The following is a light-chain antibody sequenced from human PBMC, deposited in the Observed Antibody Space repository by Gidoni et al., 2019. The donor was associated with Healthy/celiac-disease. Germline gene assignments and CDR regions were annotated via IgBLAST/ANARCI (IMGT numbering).Light chain of an antibody. CDR3: QQYGSSPLFT. CDR2: GAS. Sequence: EIVLTQSPGTLSLSPGERATLSCRASQRVSSSYLAWYQQKPGHAPRLLIYGASSRATGIPDRFSGSGSGTDFTLTISRLEPEEFAVYYCQQYGSSPLFTFGPGTKVDIK. J-gene: IGKJ3*01. V-gene: IGKV3-20*01. CDR1: QRVSSSY.